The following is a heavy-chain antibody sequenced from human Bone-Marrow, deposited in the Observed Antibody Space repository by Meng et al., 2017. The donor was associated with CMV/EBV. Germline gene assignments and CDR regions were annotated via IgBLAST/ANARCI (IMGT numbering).Heavy chain of an antibody. CDR1: GFSFSEYG. CDR2: IQFDGNKK. V-gene: IGHV3-30*02. D-gene: IGHD1-1*01. CDR3: ARSMLEVNRYYYGMDV. Sequence: GESLKISCAASGFSFSEYGLHWVRQAPGKGLEWVSFIQFDGNKKYYEDSVKGRFTISRDNAKNSLFLQMNSLRAEDTAVYYCARSMLEVNRYYYGMDVWGEGTPVTVSS. J-gene: IGHJ6*04.